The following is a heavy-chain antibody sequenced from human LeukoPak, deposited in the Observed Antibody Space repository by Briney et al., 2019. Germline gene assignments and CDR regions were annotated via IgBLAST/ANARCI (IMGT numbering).Heavy chain of an antibody. J-gene: IGHJ4*02. CDR1: GYTFTGHY. CDR2: INPNSGGT. CDR3: AREANRAFDY. Sequence: ASVKVSCKASGYTFTGHYMHWVRQAPGQGLEWMGWINPNSGGTVYTQKFQGRVTMTRDTSISTAYMELSRLRSDDTAVYYCAREANRAFDYWGQGTLVTVSS. D-gene: IGHD3-10*01. V-gene: IGHV1-2*02.